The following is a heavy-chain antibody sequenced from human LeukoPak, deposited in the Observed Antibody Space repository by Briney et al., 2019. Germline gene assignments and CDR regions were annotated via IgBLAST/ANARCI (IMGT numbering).Heavy chain of an antibody. CDR2: IEQDGSIQ. J-gene: IGHJ4*02. CDR3: ATSYDSSGCD. Sequence: GGSLRLSCAASGFTFSSFWMAWVRQAPGKGLEWVANIEQDGSIQYYGDSVKGRFTISRDNAKNSLYLQMNSLRAEDTALYYCATSYDSSGCDWGQGTLVTVSS. D-gene: IGHD3-22*01. V-gene: IGHV3-7*01. CDR1: GFTFSSFW.